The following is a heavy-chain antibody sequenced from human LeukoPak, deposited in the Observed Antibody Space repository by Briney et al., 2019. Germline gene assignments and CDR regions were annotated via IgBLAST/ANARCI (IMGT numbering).Heavy chain of an antibody. V-gene: IGHV4-59*01. CDR2: IYYSGST. CDR1: GGSISSYY. Sequence: SETLSLTCTVSGGSISSYYWSWIRQPPGKGLEWIGYIYYSGSTNYNPSLKSRVTISVDTSKNQFSLKLSSVTAADTAVYYCARAXXXSFDYWGQGTLVTVSS. CDR3: ARAXXXSFDY. J-gene: IGHJ4*02.